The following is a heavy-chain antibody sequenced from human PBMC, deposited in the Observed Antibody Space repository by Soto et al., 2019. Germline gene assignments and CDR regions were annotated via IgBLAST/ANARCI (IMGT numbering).Heavy chain of an antibody. J-gene: IGHJ3*01. D-gene: IGHD1-26*01. CDR1: GFTFSYYW. CDR2: IHNDGSRT. V-gene: IGHV3-74*03. Sequence: EVQLVESGGGLVQPGESLRLSCAASGFTFSYYWMHWVRQTPGKGLLWVSHIHNDGSRTTYADSVKGRFTISRDNARNTVYLQMNSMRDDDTAVYYCARGARGAFDLWGQRTAVTVSS. CDR3: ARGARGAFDL.